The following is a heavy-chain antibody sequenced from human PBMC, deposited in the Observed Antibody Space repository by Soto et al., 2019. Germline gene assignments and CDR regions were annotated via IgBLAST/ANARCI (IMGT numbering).Heavy chain of an antibody. D-gene: IGHD3-22*01. V-gene: IGHV3-23*01. CDR1: GFIFYNYA. Sequence: PGGSLRLSCEASGFIFYNYAMNWVRQAPGKGLEWVSSVSNSGAYTNYADSVTGRFTISRDNSKNTVSLQMNSLRAEDTSVYYCAKAGNYNDRSGYYYFDHWGQGILVTVSS. J-gene: IGHJ4*02. CDR3: AKAGNYNDRSGYYYFDH. CDR2: VSNSGAYT.